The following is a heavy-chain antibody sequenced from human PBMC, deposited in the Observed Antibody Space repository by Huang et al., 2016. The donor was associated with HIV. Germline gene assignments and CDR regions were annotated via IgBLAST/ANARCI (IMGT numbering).Heavy chain of an antibody. CDR2: VNHRGLS. D-gene: IGHD3-10*01. CDR3: ARPRMSATSSDSIWSFFDS. J-gene: IGHJ4*02. CDR1: GGSLSDYY. V-gene: IGHV4-34*02. Sequence: QVQLQQWGAGLLKPSGVLSLKCAVYGGSLSDYYWTWIRQSPGKGLEWIGEVNHRGLSTSNPALRSLVTMSVDMSKNQFSLNLTSLTVADTAVYYCARPRMSATSSDSIWSFFDSWGQGTLVIVSS.